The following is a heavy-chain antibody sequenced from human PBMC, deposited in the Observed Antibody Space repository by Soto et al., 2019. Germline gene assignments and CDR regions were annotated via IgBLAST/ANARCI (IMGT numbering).Heavy chain of an antibody. J-gene: IGHJ6*02. V-gene: IGHV3-23*01. D-gene: IGHD2-2*01. CDR3: AKRDQPNYYYYGMDV. CDR1: GFTFSSYA. Sequence: GSLRLSCAASGFTFSSYAMSWVRQAPGKGLEWVSAISGSGGSTYYADSVKGRFTISRDNSKNTLYLQMNSLRAEDTAVYYCAKRDQPNYYYYGMDVWGQGTTVTVSS. CDR2: ISGSGGST.